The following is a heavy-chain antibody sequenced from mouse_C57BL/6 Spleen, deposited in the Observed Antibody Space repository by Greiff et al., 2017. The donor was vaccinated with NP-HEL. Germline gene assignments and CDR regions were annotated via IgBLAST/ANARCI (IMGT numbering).Heavy chain of an antibody. D-gene: IGHD1-1*01. CDR2: ISSGGDYI. CDR3: TRDPSSYYGSSYRNWYFDV. CDR1: GFTFSSYA. V-gene: IGHV5-9-1*02. J-gene: IGHJ1*03. Sequence: EVMLVESGEGLVKPGGSLKLSCAASGFTFSSYAMSWVRQTPEKRLEWVAYISSGGDYIYYADTVKGRFTISRDNARNTLYLQMSSLKSEDTAMYYCTRDPSSYYGSSYRNWYFDVWGTGTTVTVSS.